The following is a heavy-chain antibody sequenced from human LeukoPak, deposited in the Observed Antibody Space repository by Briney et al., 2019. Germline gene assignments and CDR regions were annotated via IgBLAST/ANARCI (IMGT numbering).Heavy chain of an antibody. V-gene: IGHV1-69*04. CDR3: AREVDELYYYDSSGYYFDY. CDR1: GGNFSSYT. Sequence: SVKVSCKASGGNFSSYTISWVRQAPGQGLEWMGRIIPILGIANYAQKFQGRVTITADKSTSTAYMELSSLRSEDTAVYYCAREVDELYYYDSSGYYFDYWGQGTLVTVSS. CDR2: IIPILGIA. J-gene: IGHJ4*02. D-gene: IGHD3-22*01.